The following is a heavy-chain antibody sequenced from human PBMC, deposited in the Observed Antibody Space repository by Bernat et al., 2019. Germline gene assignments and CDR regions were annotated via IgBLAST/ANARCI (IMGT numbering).Heavy chain of an antibody. CDR1: GFTFSSYA. CDR3: AKGRDGGEQLDY. CDR2: ITGSGANT. Sequence: EVQLLESGGGLVQPGGSLRLSCVGSGFTFSSYAMSWVRQAPGKGLEWVSPITGSGANTYYADSVKGRFTISRDNSKNTLYLQMNSLRADDTAVYYCAKGRDGGEQLDYWGQGTLVTVSS. J-gene: IGHJ4*02. V-gene: IGHV3-23*01. D-gene: IGHD3-16*01.